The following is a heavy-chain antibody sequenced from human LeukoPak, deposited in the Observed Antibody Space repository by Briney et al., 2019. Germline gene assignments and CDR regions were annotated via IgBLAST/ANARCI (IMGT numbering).Heavy chain of an antibody. V-gene: IGHV4-59*01. Sequence: SETLSLTCTVSGGSISSYYWSWIRQPQGKGLEWIGCIYYSGYTNYKSSLKSRVTISVDTSKNQFSLKLSSVTAADTAVYYCARTTMVRGTYYMDVWGKGTTVTVSS. CDR1: GGSISSYY. J-gene: IGHJ6*03. CDR3: ARTTMVRGTYYMDV. CDR2: IYYSGYT. D-gene: IGHD3-10*01.